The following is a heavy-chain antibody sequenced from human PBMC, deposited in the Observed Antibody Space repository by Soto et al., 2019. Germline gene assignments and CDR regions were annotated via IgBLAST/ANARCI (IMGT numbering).Heavy chain of an antibody. CDR3: ARVRLPGYFDY. CDR2: IHYSGST. CDR1: DGSISRYY. J-gene: IGHJ4*02. V-gene: IGHV4-59*01. Sequence: WETLSLTCTVSDGSISRYYWSWIRQPPGKGLEWIGYIHYSGSTNYNPSLKSRVTISVDTSKNQFSLKLSSVTAADTAVYYFARVRLPGYFDYSGQGTLVTV. D-gene: IGHD2-15*01.